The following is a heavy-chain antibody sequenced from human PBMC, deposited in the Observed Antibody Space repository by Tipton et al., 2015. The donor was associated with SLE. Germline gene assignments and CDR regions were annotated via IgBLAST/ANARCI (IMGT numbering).Heavy chain of an antibody. V-gene: IGHV3-30*04. D-gene: IGHD5-24*01. CDR2: ISYDGSNK. CDR1: GFTFSSYA. CDR3: AKDFHDEMAPDHNAFDI. Sequence: SLRLSCAASGFTFSSYAMHWVRQAPGKGLEWVAVISYDGSNKYYADSVKGRFIISRDNSRNTLYLQMKSLRVDDTAKYYCAKDFHDEMAPDHNAFDIWGQGTMVTVSS. J-gene: IGHJ3*02.